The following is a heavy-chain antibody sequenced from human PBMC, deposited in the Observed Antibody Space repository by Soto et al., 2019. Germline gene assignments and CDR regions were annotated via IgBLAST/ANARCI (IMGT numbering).Heavy chain of an antibody. CDR3: AASDSSSWQHDY. V-gene: IGHV1-69*01. CDR1: GDSFSSYA. CDR2: IIPIFETA. J-gene: IGHJ4*02. Sequence: QVQLVQSGAGLKKPGSSVRVSCKISGDSFSSYAISWVRQAPGEGLEWVGGIIPIFETANYAQKFQGRVKITAVASTTTAYMEVTRLRPEDTAIFYCAASDSSSWQHDYWGQGTLITVSS. D-gene: IGHD6-13*01.